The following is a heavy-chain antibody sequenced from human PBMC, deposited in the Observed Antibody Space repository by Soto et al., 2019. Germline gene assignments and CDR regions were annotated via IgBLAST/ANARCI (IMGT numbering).Heavy chain of an antibody. D-gene: IGHD2-2*01. CDR2: IKQDGSEK. CDR1: GFTFSSYW. Sequence: GGSLRLSCAASGFTFSSYWMSWVRQAPGKGLEWVANIKQDGSEKYYVDSVKGRFTISRDNAKNSLYLQMNSLRAEDTAVYYCAREPRTWNIVVVPAAMHYYYYMDVWGKGTTVTVSS. J-gene: IGHJ6*03. V-gene: IGHV3-7*01. CDR3: AREPRTWNIVVVPAAMHYYYYMDV.